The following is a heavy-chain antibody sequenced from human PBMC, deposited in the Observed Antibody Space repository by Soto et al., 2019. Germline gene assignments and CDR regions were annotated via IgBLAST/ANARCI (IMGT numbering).Heavy chain of an antibody. CDR1: GFTFSHSG. J-gene: IGHJ4*02. D-gene: IGHD2-15*01. CDR2: IWYDGSNK. CDR3: ARAPKVVDSLDY. Sequence: QVQLVESGGGVVQPGRSLTLSCAASGFTFSHSGIHWFRQAPGKGLEWVAVIWYDGSNKQYADSVKGRFTISRDNSKNTLDLQMNRLRAEDTAVYYCARAPKVVDSLDYWGQGTMVTVSS. V-gene: IGHV3-33*01.